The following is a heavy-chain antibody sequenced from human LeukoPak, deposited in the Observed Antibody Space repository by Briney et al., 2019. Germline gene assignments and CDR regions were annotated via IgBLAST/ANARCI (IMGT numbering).Heavy chain of an antibody. CDR1: GFTFSSSE. J-gene: IGHJ4*02. D-gene: IGHD3-10*01. V-gene: IGHV3-15*01. Sequence: GGSLRLSCVASGFTFSSSEMNWVRQAPGKGLEWVGRIKHKRDGGTTDYAAPVKGRFTISRDDSKNMLYLEMNSLKIEDTAVYYCTTVTMVRDYDYWGQGTLVTVSS. CDR3: TTVTMVRDYDY. CDR2: IKHKRDGGTT.